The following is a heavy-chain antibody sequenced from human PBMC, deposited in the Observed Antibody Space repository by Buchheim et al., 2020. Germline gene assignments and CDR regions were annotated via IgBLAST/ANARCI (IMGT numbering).Heavy chain of an antibody. V-gene: IGHV3-23*01. CDR1: GFTFSSYA. J-gene: IGHJ6*02. Sequence: EVQLLESGGGLVQPGGSLRLSCAASGFTFSSYAMSWVRQAPGKGLEWVSAISGSGGSTYYADSVQRRFTISRDNSKNTLYLQMNRLRAEDTAVYYCAKYPYNWNPTYYYYGMDVWGQGTT. CDR2: ISGSGGST. CDR3: AKYPYNWNPTYYYYGMDV. D-gene: IGHD1-20*01.